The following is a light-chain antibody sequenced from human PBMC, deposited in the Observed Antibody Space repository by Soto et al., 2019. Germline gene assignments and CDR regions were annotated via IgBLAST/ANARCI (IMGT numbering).Light chain of an antibody. CDR2: EAS. CDR3: QQLNSYLPIT. J-gene: IGKJ5*01. V-gene: IGKV1-9*01. Sequence: IQWTQSPSSLSASVGDRVTITGRASQAINNNLSWYQQQPGKAPELLIYEASTSQRGVPSRFSGSASGTDFTLTISILQPEDVATYYCQQLNSYLPITFGQGTRVEMK. CDR1: QAINNN.